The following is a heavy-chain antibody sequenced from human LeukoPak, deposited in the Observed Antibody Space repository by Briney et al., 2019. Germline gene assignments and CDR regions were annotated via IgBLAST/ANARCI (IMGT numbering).Heavy chain of an antibody. CDR3: AKERAVAGTTGGDY. J-gene: IGHJ4*02. V-gene: IGHV3-23*01. Sequence: GGSLRLSCAASGFTFSSYAMIWVRQAPGKGLEWVSAISGSGGSTYYADSVKGRFTISRDNSKNTLYLQMNSLRAEDTAVYYCAKERAVAGTTGGDYWGQGTLVTVSS. CDR2: ISGSGGST. CDR1: GFTFSSYA. D-gene: IGHD6-19*01.